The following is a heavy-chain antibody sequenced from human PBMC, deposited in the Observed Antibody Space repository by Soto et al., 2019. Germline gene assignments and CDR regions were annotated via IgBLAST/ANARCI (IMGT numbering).Heavy chain of an antibody. J-gene: IGHJ4*02. V-gene: IGHV3-11*01. D-gene: IGHD2-2*01. CDR2: ISGSGSSI. Sequence: QVQLVESGGGLVKPGGSLRLSCAASGFTFSDYYMSWIRQAPGKGLEWVSYISGSGSSIYYADSVKGRFTISRDNAKNSLYLKMSSLRAEDTDVYYCARDCVRAGSTNGPSVYWGQGTLVTVSS. CDR3: ARDCVRAGSTNGPSVY. CDR1: GFTFSDYY.